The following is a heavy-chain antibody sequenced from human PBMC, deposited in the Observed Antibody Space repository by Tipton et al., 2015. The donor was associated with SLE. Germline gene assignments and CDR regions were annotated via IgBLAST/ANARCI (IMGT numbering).Heavy chain of an antibody. Sequence: LRLSCTIYGGSFSGYHWSWIRQPPGKGLEWIGEINYSGSTNYNPSLKSRVTISIGTSKNQLSLELSSVTAADTAVYYCARGAAYYYDFGALDIWGQGTMVTVSS. D-gene: IGHD3-22*01. CDR3: ARGAAYYYDFGALDI. CDR1: GGSFSGYH. J-gene: IGHJ3*02. CDR2: INYSGST. V-gene: IGHV4-34*01.